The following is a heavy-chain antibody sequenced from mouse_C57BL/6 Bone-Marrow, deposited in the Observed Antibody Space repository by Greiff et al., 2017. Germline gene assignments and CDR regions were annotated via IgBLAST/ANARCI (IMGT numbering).Heavy chain of an antibody. D-gene: IGHD2-5*01. J-gene: IGHJ4*01. CDR2: IDPSDSYT. Sequence: QVQLQQPGAELVMPGASVKLSCKASGYTFTSYWMHWVKQRPGQGLEWIGEIDPSDSYTNYNQKFKGKSTLTVDKSSSTAYMQLSSLTSEDSAVYYCARTAYYSNYDAMDYWGQGNSVTVSS. CDR3: ARTAYYSNYDAMDY. V-gene: IGHV1-69*01. CDR1: GYTFTSYW.